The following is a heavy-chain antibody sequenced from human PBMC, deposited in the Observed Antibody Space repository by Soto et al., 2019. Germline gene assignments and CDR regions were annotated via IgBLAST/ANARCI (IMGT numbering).Heavy chain of an antibody. CDR3: ARAGWGLGYYDFWSGYYKYGMDV. CDR2: IYYSGST. J-gene: IGHJ6*02. Sequence: SETLSLTCTVSGGSISSGGYDWSWIRQHPGKGLEWIGYIYYSGSTYYNPSLKSRVTISVDTSKNQFSLKLSSVTAADTAVYYCARAGWGLGYYDFWSGYYKYGMDVWGQGTTVTVSS. D-gene: IGHD3-3*01. V-gene: IGHV4-31*03. CDR1: GGSISSGGYD.